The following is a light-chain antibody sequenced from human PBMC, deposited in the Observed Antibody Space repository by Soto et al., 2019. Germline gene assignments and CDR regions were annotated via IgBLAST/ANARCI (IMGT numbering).Light chain of an antibody. CDR2: DVS. CDR3: SSYTSSSPPYV. CDR1: SSDVGGYDY. Sequence: QSVLTQPASVSGSPGQSITLSCTGTSSDVGGYDYVSWYQQHPGKAPKLMISDVSNRPSGVSNRFSGSTSGNTASLTISGLQAEDEADYYCSSYTSSSPPYVFGTGTKVTVL. J-gene: IGLJ1*01. V-gene: IGLV2-14*01.